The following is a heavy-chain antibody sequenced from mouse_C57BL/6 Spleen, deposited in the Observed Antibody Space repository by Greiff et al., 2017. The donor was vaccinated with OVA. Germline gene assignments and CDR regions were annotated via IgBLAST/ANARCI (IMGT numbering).Heavy chain of an antibody. J-gene: IGHJ4*01. V-gene: IGHV5-17*01. CDR2: ISSGSSTI. Sequence: DVKLVESGGGLVKPGGSLKLSCAASGFTFSDYGMHWVRQAPGKGLEWVAYISSGSSTIYYADTVKGRFTISRYNAKNTLFLQMTSLRSEDTAMYYCARGRDAMDYWGQGTSVTVSS. CDR1: GFTFSDYG. CDR3: ARGRDAMDY.